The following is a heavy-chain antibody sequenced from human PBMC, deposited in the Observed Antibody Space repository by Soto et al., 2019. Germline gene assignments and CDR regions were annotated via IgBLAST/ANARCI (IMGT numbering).Heavy chain of an antibody. V-gene: IGHV4-59*01. J-gene: IGHJ6*02. CDR2: IYYSGST. Sequence: SETLSLTCTVSGGSISSYYWSWIRQPPGKGLEWIGYIYYSGSTNYNPSLKSRVTISVDTSKNQFSLKLSSVTAADTAVYYCAREPVVTTDYHYYYYGMDVWGQGTTVTVSS. CDR1: GGSISSYY. CDR3: AREPVVTTDYHYYYYGMDV. D-gene: IGHD2-21*02.